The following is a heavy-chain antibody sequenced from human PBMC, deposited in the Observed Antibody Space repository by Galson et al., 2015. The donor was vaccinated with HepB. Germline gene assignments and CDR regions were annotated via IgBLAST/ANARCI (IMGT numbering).Heavy chain of an antibody. J-gene: IGHJ5*02. V-gene: IGHV1-18*01. CDR3: ARDYAVTTRNWFDP. CDR2: ISTYNGNT. Sequence: SVKVSCKASGYRFTSYGINWVRQAPGQGLEWMGWISTYNGNTKYAQMVQDRVTMTTDTSKSTAYMELRSLKSDDTAAYYCARDYAVTTRNWFDPWGQGTLVTVSS. D-gene: IGHD4-17*01. CDR1: GYRFTSYG.